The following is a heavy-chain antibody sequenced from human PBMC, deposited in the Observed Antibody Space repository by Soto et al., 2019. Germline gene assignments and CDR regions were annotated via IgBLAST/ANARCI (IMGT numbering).Heavy chain of an antibody. V-gene: IGHV1-69*01. CDR1: GGTFSSYA. CDR2: IITIFGTA. CDR3: ARVVGVAARPAYFDY. Sequence: QVQLVQSGAEVKKPGSSVKVSCKASGGTFSSYAISWVRQATGHGLEWMGGIITIFGTANYAQKFQGRVTITAEEYTSTGYMELSSLRSEDTAVYYCARVVGVAARPAYFDYWGQGTLVTVTS. J-gene: IGHJ4*02. D-gene: IGHD6-6*01.